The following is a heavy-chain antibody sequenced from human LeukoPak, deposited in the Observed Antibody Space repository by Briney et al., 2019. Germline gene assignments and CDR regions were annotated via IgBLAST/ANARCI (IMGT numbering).Heavy chain of an antibody. V-gene: IGHV3-30*02. Sequence: GGSLRLSCAASGFTFSSYGMHWVRQTPGKGLEWVAFIRYDGSNKYYADTVKGRFTISRDDSKNTLYLQMNSLRAEDTAVYYCAKDQRLVVPAAIRGTDAFDIWGQGTMVTVSS. CDR1: GFTFSSYG. CDR3: AKDQRLVVPAAIRGTDAFDI. CDR2: IRYDGSNK. J-gene: IGHJ3*02. D-gene: IGHD2-2*02.